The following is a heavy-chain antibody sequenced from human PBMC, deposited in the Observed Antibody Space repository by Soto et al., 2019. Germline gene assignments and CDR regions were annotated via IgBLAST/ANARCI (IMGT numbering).Heavy chain of an antibody. J-gene: IGHJ4*01. CDR1: GFTFSSYA. Sequence: GGALRLSCAASGFTFSSYAMTWVRQAPGKGLEWVSSIGNGSTYYADSVKGRFTISRDDSKDTLYLQMNSLKVEDSALYYCAKRMMTSIRVPGNFFDLWGRGPLVPVSS. CDR3: AKRMMTSIRVPGNFFDL. D-gene: IGHD1-20*01. V-gene: IGHV3-23*01. CDR2: IGNGST.